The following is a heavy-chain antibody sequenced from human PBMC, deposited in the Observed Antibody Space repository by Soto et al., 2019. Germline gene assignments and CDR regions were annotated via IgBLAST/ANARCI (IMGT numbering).Heavy chain of an antibody. V-gene: IGHV3-7*01. CDR3: AREVPHHYGLGSSGCFDY. Sequence: GGSLRLSCAASGFTFSSYWMSWVRQAPGKGLEWVANIKQNGSEKYYGDSVKGRFTISRDNAKNSLYLQMNSLRAEDTAVYYCAREVPHHYGLGSSGCFDYWGQGTLVTVSS. D-gene: IGHD3-10*01. CDR1: GFTFSSYW. J-gene: IGHJ4*02. CDR2: IKQNGSEK.